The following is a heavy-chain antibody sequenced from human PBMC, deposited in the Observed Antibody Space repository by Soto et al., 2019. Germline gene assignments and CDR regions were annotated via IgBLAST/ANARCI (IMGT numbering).Heavy chain of an antibody. D-gene: IGHD5-12*01. V-gene: IGHV1-2*02. Sequence: QVQLVQSGAEMKKPGASVTVSCKASGYSFTGYYLHWVRQAPGQGLEWLGWINPNSGATNHAQQFQGRVTMTRDRSITTAYMDLNRLTSDDTAGYYCARDSVSTIGDFDNWGQGTLVTVSS. CDR3: ARDSVSTIGDFDN. CDR1: GYSFTGYY. CDR2: INPNSGAT. J-gene: IGHJ4*02.